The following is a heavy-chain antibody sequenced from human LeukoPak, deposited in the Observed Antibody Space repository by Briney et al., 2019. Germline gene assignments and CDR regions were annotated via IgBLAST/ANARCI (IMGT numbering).Heavy chain of an antibody. CDR2: ISGSGGST. V-gene: IGHV3-23*01. J-gene: IGHJ5*02. CDR3: AKVPNKIYDYSNNNWFDP. Sequence: GGSLRLSCAASGFTFSSYAMSWVRQAPGKGLEWVSAISGSGGSTYYADSVKGRFTISRDNSKNTLYLQMNSLRAEDTAVYYCAKVPNKIYDYSNNNWFDPWGQGTLVTVSS. CDR1: GFTFSSYA. D-gene: IGHD4-11*01.